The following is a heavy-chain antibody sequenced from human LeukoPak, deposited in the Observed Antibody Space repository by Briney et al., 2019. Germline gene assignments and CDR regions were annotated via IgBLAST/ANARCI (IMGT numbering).Heavy chain of an antibody. CDR1: GFTFSSHA. V-gene: IGHV3-23*01. J-gene: IGHJ6*02. D-gene: IGHD2-2*01. Sequence: PGGSLRLSCAASGFTFSSHAMTWVRQAPGKGLEWVSGISGSGGTTYYADSVKGRFTISRDNAKNTLYVQMNSLRAEDTAVYYCAKDNIVVTPSGTRAPYGLDVWGQGTTVTVSS. CDR3: AKDNIVVTPSGTRAPYGLDV. CDR2: ISGSGGTT.